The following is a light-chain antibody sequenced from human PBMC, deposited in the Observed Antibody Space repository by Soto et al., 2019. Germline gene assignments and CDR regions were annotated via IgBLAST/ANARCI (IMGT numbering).Light chain of an antibody. CDR1: EDINND. J-gene: IGKJ4*01. Sequence: DIQMTQSPSSLSASVGDRVTITCRASEDINNDLAWYQHKPGEVPKLLIYAASTLQSGVPSRFSGSGSGTDFTLTVSSLQPEDVATYYCQQHNSVPFTFGGGTKVEIK. CDR2: AAS. CDR3: QQHNSVPFT. V-gene: IGKV1-27*01.